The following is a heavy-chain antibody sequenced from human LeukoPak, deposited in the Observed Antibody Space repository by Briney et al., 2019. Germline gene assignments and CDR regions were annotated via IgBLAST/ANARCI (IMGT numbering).Heavy chain of an antibody. V-gene: IGHV5-51*01. D-gene: IGHD2-2*01. CDR2: IYPGDSDT. J-gene: IGHJ4*02. CDR1: GYSFTSYW. CDR3: ARRSYSVDCSSTSCPDFDY. Sequence: GESLKISCKGSGYSFTSYWIGWVRQMPGKGLEWMGIIYPGDSDTRYSPSFQGQVTISADKSISTAYLQWSSLKASDTAMYYCARRSYSVDCSSTSCPDFDYWGQGTLVTVSS.